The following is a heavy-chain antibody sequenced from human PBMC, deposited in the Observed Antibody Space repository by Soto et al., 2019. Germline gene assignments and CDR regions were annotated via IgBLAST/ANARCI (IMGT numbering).Heavy chain of an antibody. V-gene: IGHV3-23*01. J-gene: IGHJ4*02. Sequence: PGGDLRRYCADSGGPFPHNKMNWVRQAPGKGLAWVAAVGRFGNTYYRDSVRGRFTISRDDSRNLVYLQMSRLRLDDTAVYFCAKEGRLASPAGDYFGSGGPGTLVTDS. CDR2: VGRFGNT. CDR1: GGPFPHNK. D-gene: IGHD3-10*01. CDR3: AKEGRLASPAGDYFGS.